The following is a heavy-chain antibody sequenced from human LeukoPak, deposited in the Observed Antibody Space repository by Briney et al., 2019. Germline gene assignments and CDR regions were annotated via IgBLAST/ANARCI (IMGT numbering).Heavy chain of an antibody. CDR3: AKDASSWRGYYDY. V-gene: IGHV3-23*01. CDR2: ISGSAGST. J-gene: IGHJ4*02. D-gene: IGHD6-13*01. Sequence: PGGSLRLSCAASGFRFSTYAMTWVRQAPGKGLEWVSTISGSAGSTNYGDSVRGRFTISRDNSKNTLYLQMNSLRAEDTAVYYCAKDASSWRGYYDYWGQGTLVTVSS. CDR1: GFRFSTYA.